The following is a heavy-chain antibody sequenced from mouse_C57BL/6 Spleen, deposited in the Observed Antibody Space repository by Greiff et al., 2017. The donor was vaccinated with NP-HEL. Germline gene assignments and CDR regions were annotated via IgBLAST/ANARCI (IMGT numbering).Heavy chain of an antibody. D-gene: IGHD1-1*01. V-gene: IGHV14-4*01. J-gene: IGHJ2*01. CDR2: IDPENGDP. CDR3: TTSGSPQNY. Sequence: EVQLQQSGAELVRPGASVKLSCTASGFNIKDDYMHWVKQRPEQGLEWTGWIDPENGDPEYVSKFQGKATITADTSSNTAYLQLSSLTSEDTAVYYCTTSGSPQNYWGQGTTLTVSS. CDR1: GFNIKDDY.